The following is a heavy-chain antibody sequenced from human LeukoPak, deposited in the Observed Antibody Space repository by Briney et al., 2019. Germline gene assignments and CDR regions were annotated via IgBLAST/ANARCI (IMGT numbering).Heavy chain of an antibody. D-gene: IGHD3-9*01. CDR1: GSTFSSYS. V-gene: IGHV3-21*01. CDR2: ISSSSSYI. Sequence: GGSLRLSCAASGSTFSSYSMNWVGQAPGKGVEWVSSISSSSSYIYYADSVKGRFTISRDNAKNSLYLQMNSLRAEDTAVYYCAREILTGYYKVYYYYYYMDVWGKGTTVTVSS. CDR3: AREILTGYYKVYYYYYYMDV. J-gene: IGHJ6*03.